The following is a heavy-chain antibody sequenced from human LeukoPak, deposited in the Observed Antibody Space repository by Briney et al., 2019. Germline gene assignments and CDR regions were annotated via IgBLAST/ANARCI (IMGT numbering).Heavy chain of an antibody. CDR1: GYTFTSSD. Sequence: ASVKVPCKASGYTFTSSDINWVRQATGQGLEWMGWMNPNSGNTGYAQKFQGRVTITRNTSISTAYMELSSLRSEDTAVYYCARGPRRDTIFGVVISSLNWFDPWGQGTLVTVSS. D-gene: IGHD3-3*01. J-gene: IGHJ5*02. V-gene: IGHV1-8*03. CDR3: ARGPRRDTIFGVVISSLNWFDP. CDR2: MNPNSGNT.